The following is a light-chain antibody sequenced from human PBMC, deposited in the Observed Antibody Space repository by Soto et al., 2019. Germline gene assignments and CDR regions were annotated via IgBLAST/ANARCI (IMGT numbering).Light chain of an antibody. Sequence: DIQLTQSPSSLSASVGDRVTIACRASQSISIYLNWYQHKPGNAPNLLIYEASNLQSGVPSRFSGSGSVTDFTLTISSLELEDFAAYYCQQSYSTPTFGQGTKVEIK. CDR1: QSISIY. CDR2: EAS. J-gene: IGKJ1*01. CDR3: QQSYSTPT. V-gene: IGKV1-39*01.